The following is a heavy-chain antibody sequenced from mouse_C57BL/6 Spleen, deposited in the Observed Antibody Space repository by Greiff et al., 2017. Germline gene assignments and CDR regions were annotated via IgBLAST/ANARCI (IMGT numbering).Heavy chain of an antibody. D-gene: IGHD4-1*01. CDR2: INPNNGGT. CDR1: GYTFTDYY. Sequence: VKPGASVKISCKASGYTFTDYYMNWVKQSHGKSLEWIGDINPNNGGTSYNQKFKGKATLTVYKSSSTAYMELRSLTSEDSAVYYCARGDWDVRWYFDVWGTGTTVTVSS. J-gene: IGHJ1*03. V-gene: IGHV1-26*01. CDR3: ARGDWDVRWYFDV.